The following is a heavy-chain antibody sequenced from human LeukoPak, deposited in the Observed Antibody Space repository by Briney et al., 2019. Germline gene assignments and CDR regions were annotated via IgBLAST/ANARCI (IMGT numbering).Heavy chain of an antibody. CDR2: IYYSGST. V-gene: IGHV4-39*07. Sequence: SETLSLTCTVSGGSISSSSYYWGWIRQPPGKGLEWIGSIYYSGSTYYNPSLKSRVTISVDTSKNQFSLKLSSVTAADTAVYYCARGDGTAMVRPFDYWGQGTLVTVSS. CDR1: GGSISSSSYY. J-gene: IGHJ4*02. CDR3: ARGDGTAMVRPFDY. D-gene: IGHD5-18*01.